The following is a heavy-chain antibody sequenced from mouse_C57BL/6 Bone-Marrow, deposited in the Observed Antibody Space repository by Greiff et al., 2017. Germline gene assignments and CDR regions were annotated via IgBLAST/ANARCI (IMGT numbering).Heavy chain of an antibody. CDR2: ISDGGSYT. J-gene: IGHJ2*01. Sequence: EVKLVESGGGLVKPGGSLKLSCAASGFTFSSYAMSWVRQTPGKRLEWVATISDGGSYTYYPDNVKGRFTISRDNAKNNLYLQMSHLKSEDTAMYYCAREGAGDYWGQGTTLTVSS. CDR3: AREGAGDY. V-gene: IGHV5-4*01. CDR1: GFTFSSYA.